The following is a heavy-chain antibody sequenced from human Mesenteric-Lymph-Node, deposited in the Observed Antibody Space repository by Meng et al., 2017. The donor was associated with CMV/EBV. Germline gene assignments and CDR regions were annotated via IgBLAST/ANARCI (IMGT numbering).Heavy chain of an antibody. J-gene: IGHJ4*02. CDR2: IYYSGST. CDR1: GGSISSGDYY. V-gene: IGHV4-30-4*08. Sequence: VRRQASGHGLVKPSQTLSLTCTVSGGSISSGDYYWSWIRQPPGKGLEWIGYIYYSGSTYYNPSLKSRVTISVDTSKNQFSLKLSSVTAADTAVYYCAREGSGSWFGAATFDYWGQGTLVTVSS. CDR3: AREGSGSWFGAATFDY. D-gene: IGHD3-10*01.